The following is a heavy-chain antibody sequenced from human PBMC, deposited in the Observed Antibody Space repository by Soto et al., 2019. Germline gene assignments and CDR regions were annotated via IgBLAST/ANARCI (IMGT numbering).Heavy chain of an antibody. V-gene: IGHV3-9*01. CDR1: GFIFDDYA. D-gene: IGHD3-9*01. J-gene: IGHJ4*02. CDR2: ISWNSGSI. CDR3: ASGRGYDILTGYYPYFDY. Sequence: EVQLVESGGGLAQPGRSLRLSCEASGFIFDDYAMHWVRQAPGRGLEWVSGISWNSGSIGYADSVKGRFTISRDNAKKSLYLQMISLRAEDTALYYCASGRGYDILTGYYPYFDYWGQGTLVTVSS.